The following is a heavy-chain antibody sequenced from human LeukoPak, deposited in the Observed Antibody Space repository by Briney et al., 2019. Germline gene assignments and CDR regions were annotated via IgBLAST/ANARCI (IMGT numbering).Heavy chain of an antibody. CDR3: ARCYYDYVWGSYRPNWFDP. Sequence: SETLSLTCTVSGGSISSGDYYWSWIRQPPGKGLEWIGYIYYSGSTYYNPSLKGRVTISVDTSKNQFSLKLSSVTAADTAVYYCARCYYDYVWGSYRPNWFDPWGQGTLVTVSS. J-gene: IGHJ5*02. CDR1: GGSISSGDYY. D-gene: IGHD3-16*02. CDR2: IYYSGST. V-gene: IGHV4-30-4*08.